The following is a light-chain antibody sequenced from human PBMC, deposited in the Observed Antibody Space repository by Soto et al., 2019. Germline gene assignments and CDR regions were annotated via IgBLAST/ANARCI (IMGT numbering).Light chain of an antibody. V-gene: IGLV2-23*03. CDR3: CSYAGSTTFVV. Sequence: QSVLTQPASVSGSPGQWITISCTGTSSDVGSYTLVSWYQQHPGKAPKLMIYEGSTRPSGVSNRFSGSKSGNTASLTISGLQAEDEADYYCCSYAGSTTFVVFGGGTKLTLL. CDR2: EGS. J-gene: IGLJ2*01. CDR1: SSDVGSYTL.